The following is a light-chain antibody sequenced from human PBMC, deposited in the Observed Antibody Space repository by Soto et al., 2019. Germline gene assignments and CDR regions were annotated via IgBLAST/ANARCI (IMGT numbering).Light chain of an antibody. CDR1: QGIRND. CDR2: AAS. Sequence: AIQMTQSPSSLSASVGDRVIITCRASQGIRNDLGWYQQKPGKAPKLLIYAASSLQSGVPSRFSGSGSGTDFTLTITSLQPDDFATYYCLQDHNYPLTFDQGTKVEGK. J-gene: IGKJ1*01. CDR3: LQDHNYPLT. V-gene: IGKV1-6*01.